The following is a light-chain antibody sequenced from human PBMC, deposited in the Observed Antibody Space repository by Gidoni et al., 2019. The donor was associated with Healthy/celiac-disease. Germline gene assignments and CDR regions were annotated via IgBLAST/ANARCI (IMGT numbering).Light chain of an antibody. CDR3: QQSYT. Sequence: DIQMTQSPSSLSASVGDRVTITCRASQSISSYLNWYQQKPGKAPKLLIYAASSLQSGVPSRCSGSGSGTDFTLTISSLQPEDFATYYCQQSYTFGGGTKVEIK. V-gene: IGKV1-39*01. CDR1: QSISSY. J-gene: IGKJ4*01. CDR2: AAS.